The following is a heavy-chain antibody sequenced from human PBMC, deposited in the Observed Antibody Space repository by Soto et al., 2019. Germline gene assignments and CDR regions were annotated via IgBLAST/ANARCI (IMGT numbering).Heavy chain of an antibody. J-gene: IGHJ4*02. Sequence: SVKVSCKASGFTFTSSAVQWVRQAHGQRLEWIGWIVVGSGNTNYAQKFQERVTITRDMSTSTAYMELSSLRSEDTAVYYCAADPDYYGSGSYFDYWGQGTLVTVSS. CDR1: GFTFTSSA. CDR2: IVVGSGNT. D-gene: IGHD3-10*01. V-gene: IGHV1-58*01. CDR3: AADPDYYGSGSYFDY.